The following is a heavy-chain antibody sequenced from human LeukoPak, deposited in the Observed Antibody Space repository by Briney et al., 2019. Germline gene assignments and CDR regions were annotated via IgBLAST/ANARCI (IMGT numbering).Heavy chain of an antibody. CDR3: ARDSSYYYDSSALKY. CDR1: GFSFSSYW. D-gene: IGHD3-22*01. Sequence: GGSLRLSCEGSGFSFSSYWMTWVRQLPGKGPEWVANIRQDESERYFPDSVKGRFTISRDNAKNSLYLQMNSLRAEDTAVYYCARDSSYYYDSSALKYWGQGTLVTVSS. V-gene: IGHV3-7*01. CDR2: IRQDESER. J-gene: IGHJ4*02.